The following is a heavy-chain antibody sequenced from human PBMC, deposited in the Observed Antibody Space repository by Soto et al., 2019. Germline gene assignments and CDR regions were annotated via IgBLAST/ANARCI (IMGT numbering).Heavy chain of an antibody. CDR1: GFTFSNAW. CDR3: TTRGYNWNDNFDY. Sequence: GGSLRLSCAASGFTFSNAWMSWVRQAPGKGLEWVGRIKSKTDGGTTDYAAPVKGRFTISRDDSKNTLYLQMDSLKTEDTAVYYCTTRGYNWNDNFDYWGQGTLVTVSS. D-gene: IGHD1-1*01. J-gene: IGHJ4*02. CDR2: IKSKTDGGTT. V-gene: IGHV3-15*01.